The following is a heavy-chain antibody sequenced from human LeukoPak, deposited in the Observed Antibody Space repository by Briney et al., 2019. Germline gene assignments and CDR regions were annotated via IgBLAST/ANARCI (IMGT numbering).Heavy chain of an antibody. D-gene: IGHD3-22*01. V-gene: IGHV3-30*18. CDR1: GFTFSSYG. J-gene: IGHJ6*02. Sequence: GGSLGLSCAASGFTFSSYGMHWVRQAPGKGLEWVAVISYDGSNKYYADSVKGRFTISRDNSKSTLYLQMNSLRAEDTAVYYCAKGRGVSVISSLDYYYYGMDVWGQGTTVTVSS. CDR2: ISYDGSNK. CDR3: AKGRGVSVISSLDYYYYGMDV.